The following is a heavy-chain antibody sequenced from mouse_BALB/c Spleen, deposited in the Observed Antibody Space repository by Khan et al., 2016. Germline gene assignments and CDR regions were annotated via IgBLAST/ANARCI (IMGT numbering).Heavy chain of an antibody. CDR2: IDPENGNT. CDR3: ALDGSWFSY. V-gene: IGHV14-1*02. D-gene: IGHD2-3*01. CDR1: GFDIKDYY. Sequence: EVQLQESGAELVRPGALVKLSCKASGFDIKDYYMPWVKQRPEQGLAWIGWIDPENGNTIYDPKFQGKASITADTSSNTAYLQLSSLTSEDTAFYYCALDGSWFSYWGQGTLVTFSA. J-gene: IGHJ3*01.